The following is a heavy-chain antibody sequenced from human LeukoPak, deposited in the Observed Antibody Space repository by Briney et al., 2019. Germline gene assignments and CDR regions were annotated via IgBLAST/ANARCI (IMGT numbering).Heavy chain of an antibody. CDR1: GGPINNYY. Sequence: SETLSLTCTVSGGPINNYYWSWIRQPPGKGLEWIGYIYYSGGTNYNPSLKSRVTISVDTSKNQFSLKLSSVTAADTAVYYCARGSLEMATILDYWGQGTLVTVSS. D-gene: IGHD5-24*01. CDR3: ARGSLEMATILDY. CDR2: IYYSGGT. J-gene: IGHJ4*02. V-gene: IGHV4-59*01.